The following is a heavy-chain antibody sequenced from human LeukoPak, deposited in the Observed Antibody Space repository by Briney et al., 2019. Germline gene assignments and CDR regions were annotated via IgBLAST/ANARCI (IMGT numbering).Heavy chain of an antibody. CDR3: AGDRRHDTDGYYYNWFDP. CDR2: IYHSEST. V-gene: IGHV4-38-2*02. J-gene: IGHJ5*02. CDR1: GDSISSGYY. D-gene: IGHD3-22*01. Sequence: SETLSLTCTVSGDSISSGYYWGWIRPPPGKGLEWSGSIYHSESTYYNPSVESRVTVSVDTSKNQLSLKLSSVPAADTAVYYCAGDRRHDTDGYYYNWFDPWGQGTLVTVSS.